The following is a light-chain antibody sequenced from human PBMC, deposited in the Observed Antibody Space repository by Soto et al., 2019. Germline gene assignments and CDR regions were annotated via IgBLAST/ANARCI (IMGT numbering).Light chain of an antibody. CDR3: QQYNKWPRT. Sequence: EIVLTQSPATLSLSPGERATLSCRASQSVSVYLAWYQQKPGQAPRLLIYGASTRATGIPARYSGSGSGTEFNFTISSLQSEDFAVYYCQQYNKWPRTFGQGTKVDIK. CDR2: GAS. V-gene: IGKV3-15*01. J-gene: IGKJ1*01. CDR1: QSVSVY.